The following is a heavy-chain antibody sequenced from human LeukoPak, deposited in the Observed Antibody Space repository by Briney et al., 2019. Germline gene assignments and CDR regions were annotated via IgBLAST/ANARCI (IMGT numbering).Heavy chain of an antibody. Sequence: PGGSLRLSCAASGFTFSSYSMNWVRQAPGKGLEWVSSISSSSSYIYYADSVKGRFTISRDNAKNSLYLQMNSLRAEDTAVYYGARDYGSGSYYNDYWGQGTLVTVSS. CDR3: ARDYGSGSYYNDY. CDR2: ISSSSSYI. J-gene: IGHJ4*02. CDR1: GFTFSSYS. V-gene: IGHV3-21*01. D-gene: IGHD3-10*01.